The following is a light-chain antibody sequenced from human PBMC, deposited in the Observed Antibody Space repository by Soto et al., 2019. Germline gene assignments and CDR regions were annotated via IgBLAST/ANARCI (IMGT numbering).Light chain of an antibody. J-gene: IGLJ2*01. V-gene: IGLV2-14*01. CDR1: SSDVGGYNY. CDR3: CSYASSSTVV. CDR2: DVS. Sequence: QSALTQPASVSGSPGQSITISCTGTSSDVGGYNYVSWYQQNPGKAPRLVIYDVSHRPSGVSNRFSGSKSGNTASLTISGLQAEDEADYYCCSYASSSTVVFGGGTKLTVL.